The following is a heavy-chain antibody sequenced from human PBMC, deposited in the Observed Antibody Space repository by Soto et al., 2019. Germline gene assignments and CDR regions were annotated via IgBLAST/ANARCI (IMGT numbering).Heavy chain of an antibody. CDR2: ISAYNGNT. J-gene: IGHJ4*02. V-gene: IGHV1-18*01. CDR3: ARDSRINFDY. D-gene: IGHD2-15*01. Sequence: ASVKVSCKASGYTFASYAISWMRQAPGQGLEWMGWISAYNGNTNYAQKLQGRVTITRDTSASTAYMELSSLRSEDTAVYYCARDSRINFDYWGQGTLVTVSS. CDR1: GYTFASYA.